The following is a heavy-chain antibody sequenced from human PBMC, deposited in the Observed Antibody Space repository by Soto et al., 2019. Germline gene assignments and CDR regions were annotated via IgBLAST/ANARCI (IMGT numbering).Heavy chain of an antibody. Sequence: SETLSLTCAVYGGSFSGYYWSWIRQPPGKGLEWIGEINHSGSTNYNPSLKSRVTISVDTSKNQFSLKLSSVTAADTAVYYCARGDMVRGVIPPYYYYHGMDVWGQGTTVTVSS. CDR2: INHSGST. D-gene: IGHD3-10*01. CDR1: GGSFSGYY. CDR3: ARGDMVRGVIPPYYYYHGMDV. V-gene: IGHV4-34*01. J-gene: IGHJ6*02.